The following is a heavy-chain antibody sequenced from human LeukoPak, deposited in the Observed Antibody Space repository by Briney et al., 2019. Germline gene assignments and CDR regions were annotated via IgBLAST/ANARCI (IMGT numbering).Heavy chain of an antibody. V-gene: IGHV4-4*07. CDR1: GGSISSYY. J-gene: IGHJ4*02. CDR3: TRANGYGLIDY. Sequence: SETLSLTCTVSGGSISSYYWSWIRQPAGKGLEWIGHIYTTGTTNYNPSLKSRVTMSIDTSKNQFSLNLRSVTAADTAMYYCTRANGYGLIDYWGQGTLVTVSS. CDR2: IYTTGTT. D-gene: IGHD3-10*01.